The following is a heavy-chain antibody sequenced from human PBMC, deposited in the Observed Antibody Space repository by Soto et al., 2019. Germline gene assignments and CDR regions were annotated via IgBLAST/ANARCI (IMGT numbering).Heavy chain of an antibody. Sequence: QVQLVQSGTEVRKPGASVKVSCMASGYTFSTYGISWVRQAPGHRLDGRGWITAYNGNTDYAREFQDRINVTTDTSTSTVFLELRSLRADDTAVYYWARHAFCTGGTCYSEDGLDVWGQGTTVTVSS. CDR2: ITAYNGNT. D-gene: IGHD2-15*01. CDR1: GYTFSTYG. V-gene: IGHV1-18*01. J-gene: IGHJ6*02. CDR3: ARHAFCTGGTCYSEDGLDV.